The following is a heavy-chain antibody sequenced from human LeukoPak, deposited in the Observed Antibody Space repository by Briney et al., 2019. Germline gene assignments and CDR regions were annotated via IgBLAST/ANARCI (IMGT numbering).Heavy chain of an antibody. CDR3: ATQTMTTVTTFYYYGMDV. CDR2: IYYSGST. D-gene: IGHD4-17*01. Sequence: PSETLSLTCTVSGGSISSYYWSWIRQPPGKGLEWIGYIYYSGSTNYNPSLKSRVTISVDTSKNQFSLKLSSATAADTAVYYCATQTMTTVTTFYYYGMDVWGQGTTVTVSS. J-gene: IGHJ6*02. CDR1: GGSISSYY. V-gene: IGHV4-59*01.